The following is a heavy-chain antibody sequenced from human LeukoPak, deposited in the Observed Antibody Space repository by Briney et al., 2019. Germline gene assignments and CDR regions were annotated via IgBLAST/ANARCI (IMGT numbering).Heavy chain of an antibody. CDR3: TRAVAGGDRSRFYSGGWYYFDN. V-gene: IGHV4-59*08. Sequence: SETLSLTCTVPGASVRSSYWSWIRQPPRKGLECSGYISDTGSTNYNPSLKGRVTISIHSSPNQFSLELGSVTAADTAMYYCTRAVAGGDRSRFYSGGWYYFDNWGQGTLVTVSS. J-gene: IGHJ4*02. D-gene: IGHD6-19*01. CDR1: GASVRSSY. CDR2: ISDTGST.